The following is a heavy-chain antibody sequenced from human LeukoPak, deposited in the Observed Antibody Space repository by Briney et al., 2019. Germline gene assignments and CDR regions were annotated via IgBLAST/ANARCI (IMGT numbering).Heavy chain of an antibody. D-gene: IGHD3-22*01. V-gene: IGHV3-48*03. CDR3: ARDPHYDSSGCLPGLDY. Sequence: PGGSLRLSCAASGFTFSSYGMNWVRQAPGKGLAWVSYISSSGSTIYYADSVKGRFTISRDNAKNSLYLQMNSLRAEDTAVYYCARDPHYDSSGCLPGLDYWGQGTLVTVSS. CDR2: ISSSGSTI. J-gene: IGHJ4*02. CDR1: GFTFSSYG.